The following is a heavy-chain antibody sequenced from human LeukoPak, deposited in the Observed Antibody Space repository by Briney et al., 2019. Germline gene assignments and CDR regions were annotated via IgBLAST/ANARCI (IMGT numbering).Heavy chain of an antibody. CDR3: AREDTAMGYYYGMDV. CDR2: IKQDGSEK. D-gene: IGHD5-18*01. V-gene: IGHV3-7*01. CDR1: GFTFSSYW. Sequence: GGSLRLSCAASGFTFSSYWMSWVRQAPGKGLEWVANIKQDGSEKYYVDSVKGRFTISRDNAKNSLYLQMNSLRAEDTAVYYCAREDTAMGYYYGMDVWGKGTTVTVSS. J-gene: IGHJ6*04.